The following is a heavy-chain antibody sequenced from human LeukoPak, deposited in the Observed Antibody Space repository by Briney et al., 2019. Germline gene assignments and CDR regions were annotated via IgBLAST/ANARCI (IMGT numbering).Heavy chain of an antibody. CDR3: ARDMYYYDSSGYYLDY. CDR2: INPNSGGT. Sequence: ASVKVSCKASGYTFTGYYMHWVRQAPGQGLEWMGRINPNSGGTNYAQKFQGRVTMTRDTSISTAYMELSRLRSDDTAVYYYARDMYYYDSSGYYLDYWGQGTLVTVSS. CDR1: GYTFTGYY. J-gene: IGHJ4*02. V-gene: IGHV1-2*06. D-gene: IGHD3-22*01.